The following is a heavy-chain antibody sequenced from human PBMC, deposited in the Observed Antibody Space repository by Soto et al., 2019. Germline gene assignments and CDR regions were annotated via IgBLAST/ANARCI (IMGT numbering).Heavy chain of an antibody. V-gene: IGHV4-59*08. J-gene: IGHJ4*02. CDR1: GGSISNYY. CDR3: ATLPRGH. CDR2: IFYSGST. Sequence: SETLSLTCTVSGGSISNYYWSWIRQPPGKGLEWIGYIFYSGSTKYNPSLKSRATISIDTSKNQVSLKLSSVTAEDTAVYCATLPRGHWGQGTLVTVS. D-gene: IGHD3-10*01.